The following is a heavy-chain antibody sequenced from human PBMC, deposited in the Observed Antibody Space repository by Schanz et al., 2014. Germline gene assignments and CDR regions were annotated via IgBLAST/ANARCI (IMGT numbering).Heavy chain of an antibody. CDR3: AKSYDTSGYSGFDY. D-gene: IGHD3-22*01. CDR2: IILDGSEK. Sequence: EVQLVESGGGLVQPGGSLRLSCAASGFSFSSYWMSWVRQAPGKGLEWVANIILDGSEKYYVDSVKGRFTISRDNAKNSLYLQMNSLRPEDTAVYFCAKSYDTSGYSGFDYWGQGTLVTVSS. V-gene: IGHV3-7*01. CDR1: GFSFSSYW. J-gene: IGHJ4*02.